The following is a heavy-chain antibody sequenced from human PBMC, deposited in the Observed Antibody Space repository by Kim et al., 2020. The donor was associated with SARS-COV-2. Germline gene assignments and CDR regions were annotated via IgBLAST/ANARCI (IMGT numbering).Heavy chain of an antibody. CDR3: ARASSGYYCYYGMDV. CDR2: IYHSGST. CDR1: GGSISSSNW. Sequence: SETLSLTCAVSGGSISSSNWWSWVRQPPGKGLEWIGEIYHSGSTNYNPSLKSRVTISVDKSKNQFSLKLSSVTAADTAVYYCARASSGYYCYYGMDVWGQGTAVTVSS. J-gene: IGHJ6*02. V-gene: IGHV4-4*02. D-gene: IGHD3-22*01.